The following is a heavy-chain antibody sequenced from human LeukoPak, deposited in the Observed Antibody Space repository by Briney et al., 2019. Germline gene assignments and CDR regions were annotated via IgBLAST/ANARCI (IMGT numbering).Heavy chain of an antibody. D-gene: IGHD1-26*01. CDR3: ATSRGSQTWFDP. CDR1: GYTFTSYG. CDR2: ISAYNGNT. Sequence: ASVKVSCKASGYTFTSYGISWVRQAPGQGLEWMGWISAYNGNTNYAQKLQGRVTMTTDTSTSTAYMELGSLRSDDTAVYYCATSRGSQTWFDPWGQGTLVTVSS. J-gene: IGHJ5*02. V-gene: IGHV1-18*01.